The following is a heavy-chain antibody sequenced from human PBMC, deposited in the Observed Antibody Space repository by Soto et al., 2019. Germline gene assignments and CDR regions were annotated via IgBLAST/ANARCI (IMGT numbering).Heavy chain of an antibody. Sequence: EVQLVESGEGLVQPGGSLRLSCAASGFTFSSYAMHWVRQAPGKGLEYVSAISSNGGSTYYADSVKGRFTISRDNSKNTLYLQMGSLRAEDMAVYYCARSGIVGAPRAFDIWGQGTMFTVSS. J-gene: IGHJ3*02. CDR3: ARSGIVGAPRAFDI. V-gene: IGHV3-64*02. CDR2: ISSNGGST. CDR1: GFTFSSYA. D-gene: IGHD1-26*01.